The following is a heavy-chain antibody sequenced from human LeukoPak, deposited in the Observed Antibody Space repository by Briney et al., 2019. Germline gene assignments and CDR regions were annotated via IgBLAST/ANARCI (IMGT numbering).Heavy chain of an antibody. D-gene: IGHD2-8*01. CDR1: GYTFTSYG. CDR3: AGSLGYCTSNVCYLKY. CDR2: ISAYNGNT. J-gene: IGHJ4*02. V-gene: IGHV1-18*01. Sequence: ASVKVSCKASGYTFTSYGISWVRQAPGQGLEWMGWISAYNGNTNYAQKLQGRVTMTTDTSTSTAYMELRSLRSDDAAVYYCAGSLGYCTSNVCYLKYWGQGTLVTVSS.